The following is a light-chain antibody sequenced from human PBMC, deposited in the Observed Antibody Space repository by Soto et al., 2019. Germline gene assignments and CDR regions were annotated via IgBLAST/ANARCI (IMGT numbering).Light chain of an antibody. CDR3: QQYYSTPPP. Sequence: DIVMTQSPDSLAVSLGERATINCKSSQSVLYSSNNKNYLAWYQQKPGQPPKLLIYWASTRESGVPDRFSGSGSGTDFTLTISCLHAEDVAVYYCQQYYSTPPPVGGGTKVDSK. CDR1: QSVLYSSNNKNY. J-gene: IGKJ4*01. CDR2: WAS. V-gene: IGKV4-1*01.